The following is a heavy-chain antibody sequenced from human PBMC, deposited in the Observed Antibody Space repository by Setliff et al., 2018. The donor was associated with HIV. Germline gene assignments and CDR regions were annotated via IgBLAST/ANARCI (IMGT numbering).Heavy chain of an antibody. J-gene: IGHJ6*03. V-gene: IGHV4-39*01. CDR3: ARQRDFDWLLQNYYYMDV. CDR1: GGSISSRDYY. D-gene: IGHD3-9*01. CDR2: MSYSGSA. Sequence: SETLSLTCTVSGGSISSRDYYWGWIRQPPGKGLEWIGSMSYSGSAYYNPSLKSRVTISVDTSKSQFSLRLSSVTAADTAVYYCARQRDFDWLLQNYYYMDVWGKGATGTVSS.